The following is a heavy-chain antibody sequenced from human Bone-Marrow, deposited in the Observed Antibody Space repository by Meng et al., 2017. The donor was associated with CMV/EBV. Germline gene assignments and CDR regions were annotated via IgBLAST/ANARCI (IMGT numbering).Heavy chain of an antibody. CDR1: GYTFTSYG. CDR2: ISAYNGNT. Sequence: ASVKVSCKASGYTFTSYGISWVRQAPGQGLEWMGWISAYNGNTNYAQKLQGRVTMTTDTSTSTAYMELRSLRSDDTAVYYCARDLVGCWSGYLPSPYYYYGMAVWGQGTTVTGSS. J-gene: IGHJ6*02. D-gene: IGHD3-3*01. CDR3: ARDLVGCWSGYLPSPYYYYGMAV. V-gene: IGHV1-18*01.